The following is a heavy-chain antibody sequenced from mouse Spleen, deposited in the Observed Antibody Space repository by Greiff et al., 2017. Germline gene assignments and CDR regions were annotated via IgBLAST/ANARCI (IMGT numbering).Heavy chain of an antibody. J-gene: IGHJ4*01. D-gene: IGHD2-14*01. CDR2: IRSKSNNYAT. V-gene: IGHV10-1*01. CDR1: GFSFNTYA. CDR3: VRYRYNAMDY. Sequence: EVHLVESGGGLVQPKGSLKLSCAASGFSFNTYAMNWVRQAPGKGLEWVARIRSKSNNYATYYADSVKDRFTISRDDSESMLYLQMNNLKTEDTAMYYCVRYRYNAMDYWGQGTSVTVSS.